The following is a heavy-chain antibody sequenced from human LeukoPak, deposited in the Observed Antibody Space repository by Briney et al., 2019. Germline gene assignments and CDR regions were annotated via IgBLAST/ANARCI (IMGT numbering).Heavy chain of an antibody. J-gene: IGHJ3*01. CDR3: ARGKYSGFDL. D-gene: IGHD2-15*01. Sequence: SQTLSLTCAISGDSVSTNSVAWNWLRQSPSRGLEWLGRTYHRSKWSNDYAVSVKIRITINPDTSNNQFSLQLNSVTPDDTALYYCARGKYSGFDLWGQGTMVTVSS. CDR2: TYHRSKWSN. CDR1: GDSVSTNSVA. V-gene: IGHV6-1*01.